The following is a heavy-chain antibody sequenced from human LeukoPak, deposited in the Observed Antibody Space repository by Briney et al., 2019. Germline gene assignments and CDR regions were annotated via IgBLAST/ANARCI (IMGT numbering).Heavy chain of an antibody. CDR3: ARDQGYSNYENWFAP. Sequence: ASVKVSCKASGYTFTIYYMHWVRQAPGQGGERMGIINPSGGSTSYAQKFQGRVTITRDMSTRTVYMELSSLRSEDTAVYYCARDQGYSNYENWFAPWGQGTLVTVAS. J-gene: IGHJ5*02. CDR2: INPSGGST. D-gene: IGHD4-11*01. CDR1: GYTFTIYY. V-gene: IGHV1-46*01.